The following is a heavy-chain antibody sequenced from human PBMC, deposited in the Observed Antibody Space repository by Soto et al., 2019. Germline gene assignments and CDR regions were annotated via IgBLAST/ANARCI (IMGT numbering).Heavy chain of an antibody. Sequence: SETLSLTCAVYGGSFSGYYWSWIRQPPGKGLEWIGEINHSGSTNYNPSLKSRVTISVDTSKNQFSLKLSSVTAADTAVYYCAIELVAGKTWDAFDIWGQGTMVTVSS. V-gene: IGHV4-34*01. CDR2: INHSGST. CDR3: AIELVAGKTWDAFDI. D-gene: IGHD6-19*01. J-gene: IGHJ3*02. CDR1: GGSFSGYY.